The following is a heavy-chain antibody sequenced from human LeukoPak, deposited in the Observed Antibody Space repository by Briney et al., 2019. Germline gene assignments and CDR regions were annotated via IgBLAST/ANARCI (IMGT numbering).Heavy chain of an antibody. J-gene: IGHJ4*02. Sequence: SETLSLTCAVSGYSISSGYYWGWIRQPPGKGLEWIGSIYHSGSTYYNPSLKRRVTISVDTSKNQFSLTLSSVTAADTAVYYCASTTLSPLTEIFDYWGQGTLVTVSS. CDR2: IYHSGST. CDR1: GYSISSGYY. CDR3: ASTTLSPLTEIFDY. D-gene: IGHD1-14*01. V-gene: IGHV4-38-2*01.